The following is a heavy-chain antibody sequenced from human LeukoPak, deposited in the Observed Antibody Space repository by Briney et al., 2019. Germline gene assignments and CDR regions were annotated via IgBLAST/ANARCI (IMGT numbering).Heavy chain of an antibody. CDR2: FDPEDGET. V-gene: IGHV1-24*01. CDR1: GYTLTELS. Sequence: GASVKVSCKVSGYTLTELSMHWVRQAPGKGLEWMGGFDPEDGETIYAQKFQGRVTMTEDTSTDTAYMELSSLRSEDTAVYYCAMLRRVGYRSGGSCYYGYYYYGMDVWGQGTTVSVSS. D-gene: IGHD2-15*01. J-gene: IGHJ6*02. CDR3: AMLRRVGYRSGGSCYYGYYYYGMDV.